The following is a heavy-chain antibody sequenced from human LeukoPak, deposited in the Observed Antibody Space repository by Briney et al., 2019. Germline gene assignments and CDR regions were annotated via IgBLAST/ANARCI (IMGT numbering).Heavy chain of an antibody. CDR1: GFTFTTYG. V-gene: IGHV3-74*01. Sequence: PGGSLRLSCAASGFTFTTYGMHWVRQAPGKGLVWVSRIMSDGRSTYADSVKGRFTISRDNAKNSLYLQMSSLRAEDTAVYYCARLYSTGCYGGPDYWGQGTLVAVSS. D-gene: IGHD6-19*01. CDR2: IMSDGRST. J-gene: IGHJ4*02. CDR3: ARLYSTGCYGGPDY.